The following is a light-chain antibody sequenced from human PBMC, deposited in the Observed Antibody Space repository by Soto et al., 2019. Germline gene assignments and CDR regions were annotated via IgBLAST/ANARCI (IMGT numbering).Light chain of an antibody. CDR3: QQSYSTPYS. CDR1: RSIGNY. J-gene: IGKJ2*01. CDR2: LTS. Sequence: DIQMTQSPSSLSASVGDRVTITCRASRSIGNYLNWYQQKPESAPKLLIFLTSRLQSGVPSGFSGSGSGTDFTITISSLQPEDFATYYCQQSYSTPYSFGLGTKLEIK. V-gene: IGKV1-39*01.